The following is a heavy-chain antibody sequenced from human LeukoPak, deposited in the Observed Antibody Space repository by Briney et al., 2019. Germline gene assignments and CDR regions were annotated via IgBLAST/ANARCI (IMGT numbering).Heavy chain of an antibody. D-gene: IGHD3-9*01. CDR2: ISYDGTNK. CDR3: AKDADVLTGYQGNAFDI. Sequence: GGSLRLSCAASGFTFSNFGVHWVRQAPGKGLEWVAVISYDGTNKYYADSVKGRFTISRDNSKNTLYLQMNSLRAEDTAVYSCAKDADVLTGYQGNAFDIWGQGTMVTVSS. J-gene: IGHJ3*02. V-gene: IGHV3-30*18. CDR1: GFTFSNFG.